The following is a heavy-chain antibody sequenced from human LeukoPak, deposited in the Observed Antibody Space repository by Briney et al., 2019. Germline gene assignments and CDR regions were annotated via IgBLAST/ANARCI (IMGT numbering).Heavy chain of an antibody. D-gene: IGHD2-8*01. CDR2: ISYDGSNK. J-gene: IGHJ3*02. Sequence: GRSLRLSCAASGFTFSSYGMHWVRQAPGKGLGWVAVISYDGSNKYYADSVKGRFTISRDNSKNTLYLQMNSLRAEDTAVYYCAKESVLTNAFDIWGQGTMVTVSS. CDR3: AKESVLTNAFDI. V-gene: IGHV3-30*18. CDR1: GFTFSSYG.